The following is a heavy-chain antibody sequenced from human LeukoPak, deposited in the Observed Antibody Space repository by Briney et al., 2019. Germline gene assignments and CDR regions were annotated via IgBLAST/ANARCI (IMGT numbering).Heavy chain of an antibody. J-gene: IGHJ4*02. CDR1: GGTFRSYA. Sequence: SVKVSCKASGGTFRSYAISWVRQAPGQGLEWMGGIIPIFGTANYAQKFQGRVAITADESTSTAYMELSSLRSEDSAVYYCARGLGYCSGGSCYKQFDYWGQGTLVTVSS. CDR2: IIPIFGTA. CDR3: ARGLGYCSGGSCYKQFDY. V-gene: IGHV1-69*13. D-gene: IGHD2-15*01.